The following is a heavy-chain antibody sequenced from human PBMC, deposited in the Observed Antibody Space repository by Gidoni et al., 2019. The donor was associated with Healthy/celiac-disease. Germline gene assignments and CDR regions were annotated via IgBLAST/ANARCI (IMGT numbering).Heavy chain of an antibody. J-gene: IGHJ4*02. V-gene: IGHV3-23*01. Sequence: EVQLLESGGGLVQPGGYVRLSCAAAGFTFRSTDMSWVRQAPGKGLEWFSAMSGSGGSTYYAASGKGRFTISRDNAKNTLYLQMNSLRAEDTAVYYCAAYSSPALFDYWGQGTLVTVSS. CDR1: GFTFRSTD. CDR3: AAYSSPALFDY. CDR2: MSGSGGST. D-gene: IGHD6-19*01.